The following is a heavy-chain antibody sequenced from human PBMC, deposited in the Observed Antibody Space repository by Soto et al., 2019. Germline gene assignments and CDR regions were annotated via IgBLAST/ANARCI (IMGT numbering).Heavy chain of an antibody. V-gene: IGHV3-23*01. D-gene: IGHD3-16*01. CDR1: GFTFSSYA. CDR3: AKAMRGLFDY. J-gene: IGHJ4*02. Sequence: GESLKISCAASGFTFSSYAMSWVRQAPGKGLEWVSAISGSGGSTYYADSVKGRLTIHRDNSKNTRYLQMNSLRAEDTAVYYCAKAMRGLFDYWGQGTLVTVSS. CDR2: ISGSGGST.